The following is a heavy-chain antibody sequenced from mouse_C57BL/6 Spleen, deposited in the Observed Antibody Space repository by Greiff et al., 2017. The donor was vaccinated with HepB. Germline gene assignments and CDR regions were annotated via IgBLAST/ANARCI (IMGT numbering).Heavy chain of an antibody. J-gene: IGHJ1*03. Sequence: EVKLMESGPELVKPGASVKMSCKASGYTFTDYNMHWVKQSHGKSLEWIGYINPNNGGTSYNQKFKGKATLTVNKSSSTAYMELRSLTSEESAVYYCARSDYYGSSYPTDFDVWGTGTTVTVSS. CDR2: INPNNGGT. D-gene: IGHD1-1*01. CDR1: GYTFTDYN. V-gene: IGHV1-22*01. CDR3: ARSDYYGSSYPTDFDV.